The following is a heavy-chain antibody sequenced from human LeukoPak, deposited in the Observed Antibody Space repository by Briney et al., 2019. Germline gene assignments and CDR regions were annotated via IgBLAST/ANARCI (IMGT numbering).Heavy chain of an antibody. CDR1: GFTFSSYA. CDR3: AKDTEYSINGMDV. CDR2: ISGSGGST. V-gene: IGHV3-23*01. J-gene: IGHJ6*02. Sequence: PGGSLRLSCAASGFTFSSYAVSWVRQAPGKGLEWVSAISGSGGSTYYADSVKGRFTISRDNSKNTLYLQMNSLRAEDTAVYYCAKDTEYSINGMDVWGQGTTVTVSS. D-gene: IGHD6-6*01.